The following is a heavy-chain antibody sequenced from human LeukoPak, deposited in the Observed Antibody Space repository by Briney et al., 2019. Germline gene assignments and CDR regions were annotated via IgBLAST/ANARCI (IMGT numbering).Heavy chain of an antibody. V-gene: IGHV1-18*01. CDR3: ARGPDYYGSGSSVAFLYY. Sequence: EASVKVSCKASGYTFTSYGISWVRQAPGQGLEWMGWISAYNGNTNYAQKLQGRVTMTTDTSTSTAYMELRSLRSDDTAVYYCARGPDYYGSGSSVAFLYYWGQGTLVTVSS. D-gene: IGHD3-10*01. J-gene: IGHJ4*02. CDR2: ISAYNGNT. CDR1: GYTFTSYG.